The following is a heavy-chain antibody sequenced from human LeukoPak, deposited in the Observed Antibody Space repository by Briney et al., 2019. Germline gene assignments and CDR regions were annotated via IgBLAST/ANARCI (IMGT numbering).Heavy chain of an antibody. CDR2: ISPYNGKT. V-gene: IGHV1-18*01. J-gene: IGHJ3*02. D-gene: IGHD6-25*01. Sequence: ASVKVSCKASGYTFTSYGISWVRQAPGQGLEWMGWISPYNGKTNYAQKFQGRVTVTTDTSTSKVNMELRSLRSDDTAVYYCARVEAVTNAFDIWGQGTMVTVSS. CDR1: GYTFTSYG. CDR3: ARVEAVTNAFDI.